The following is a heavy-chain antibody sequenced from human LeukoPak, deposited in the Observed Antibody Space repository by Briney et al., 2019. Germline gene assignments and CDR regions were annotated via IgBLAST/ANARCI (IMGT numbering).Heavy chain of an antibody. D-gene: IGHD3-16*01. V-gene: IGHV3-30*04. CDR1: GFTFSSYA. CDR3: AREEGANY. Sequence: GRSLRLSCAASGFTFSSYAIHWVRQAPGKGLEWVAVVSYDGGNKYYADSVKGRFTISRDNSKNTLYLQMNSLRADDTAVYYCAREEGANYWGQGTLVTVSS. CDR2: VSYDGGNK. J-gene: IGHJ4*02.